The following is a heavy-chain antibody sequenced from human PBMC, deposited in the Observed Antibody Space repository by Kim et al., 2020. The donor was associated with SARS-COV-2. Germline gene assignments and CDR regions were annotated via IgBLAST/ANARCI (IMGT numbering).Heavy chain of an antibody. CDR1: GFTFINAW. CDR2: IKSEDDGGIA. Sequence: GGSLRLSCDASGFTFINAWMTWVRQAPGRGLEWVGQIKSEDDGGIADFAAPVKGRFTISRDDLRHMVYLQMNSLKTEDTAVYYCTTFDYGDGDSRDYWGQGTLVTVSS. D-gene: IGHD4-17*01. J-gene: IGHJ4*02. V-gene: IGHV3-15*01. CDR3: TTFDYGDGDSRDY.